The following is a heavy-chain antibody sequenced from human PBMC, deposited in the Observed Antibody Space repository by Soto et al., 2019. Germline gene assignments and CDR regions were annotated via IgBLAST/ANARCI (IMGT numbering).Heavy chain of an antibody. CDR2: IYYSGST. Sequence: SETLSLTCTVSGGSISSGGYYWSWIRQHPGKGLEWIGYIYYSGSTYYNPSLKSRVTISVDTSKNQFSLKLSSVTAADTAVYYCATAPVFPYCSSTSGHKSRGPYTLDYWGQGTLVTVSS. V-gene: IGHV4-31*03. CDR1: GGSISSGGYY. J-gene: IGHJ4*02. CDR3: ATAPVFPYCSSTSGHKSRGPYTLDY. D-gene: IGHD2-2*02.